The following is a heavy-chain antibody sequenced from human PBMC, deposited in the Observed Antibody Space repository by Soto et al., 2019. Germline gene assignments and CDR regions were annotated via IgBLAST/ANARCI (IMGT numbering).Heavy chain of an antibody. CDR3: TRVYYYDSSGYYPDY. V-gene: IGHV3-49*03. Sequence: PGGSLRLSCAASGFAFGDYAMSWFRQAPGKGLEWVGFIRSKAYGGTTEYAASVKGRFTISRDDSKSIAYLQMNSLKTEDTAVYYCTRVYYYDSSGYYPDYWGQGTLVTVSS. J-gene: IGHJ4*02. CDR1: GFAFGDYA. D-gene: IGHD3-22*01. CDR2: IRSKAYGGTT.